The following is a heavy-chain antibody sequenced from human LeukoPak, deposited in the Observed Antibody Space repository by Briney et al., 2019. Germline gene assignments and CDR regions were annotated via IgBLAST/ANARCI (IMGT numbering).Heavy chain of an antibody. CDR2: ISDDGTNK. D-gene: IGHD2-21*01. CDR1: GFTFSSYG. CDR3: AKPVAYGGRWCFDY. J-gene: IGHJ4*02. Sequence: GGSLRLSCAASGFTFSSYGMHWVRQAPGKGLEWVAVISDDGTNKYYGDSVKGRFTISRDNSKNTLYLQMSSLRAEDTAVYYCAKPVAYGGRWCFDYWGQGTLVTVSS. V-gene: IGHV3-30*18.